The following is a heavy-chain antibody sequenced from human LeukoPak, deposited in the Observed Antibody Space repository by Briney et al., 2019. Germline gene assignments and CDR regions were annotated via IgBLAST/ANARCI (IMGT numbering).Heavy chain of an antibody. CDR2: INPNSGGT. CDR3: ARDGGGWYGDYYYGMDV. V-gene: IGHV1-2*04. D-gene: IGHD6-19*01. J-gene: IGHJ6*02. Sequence: ASVKVSCKASGGTFSSYAISWVRQAPGQGLEWMGWINPNSGGTNYAQKFQGWVTMTRDTSISTAYMELSRLRSDDTAVYYCARDGGGWYGDYYYGMDVWGQGTTVTVSS. CDR1: GGTFSSYA.